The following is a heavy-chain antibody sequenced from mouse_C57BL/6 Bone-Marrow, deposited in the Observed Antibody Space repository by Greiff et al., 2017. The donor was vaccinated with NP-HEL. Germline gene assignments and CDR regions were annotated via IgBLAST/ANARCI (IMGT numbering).Heavy chain of an antibody. V-gene: IGHV2-5*01. CDR2: IWRGGST. CDR1: GFSLTSYG. CDR3: AKKEGYYYGSSHYAMDY. Sequence: QVQLKESGPGLVQPSQSLSITCTVSGFSLTSYGVHWVRQSPGKGLEWLGVIWRGGSTDYNAAFMSRLSITKDNSKSQVFFKMNSLQADDTAIYYCAKKEGYYYGSSHYAMDYWGQGTSVTVSS. D-gene: IGHD1-1*01. J-gene: IGHJ4*01.